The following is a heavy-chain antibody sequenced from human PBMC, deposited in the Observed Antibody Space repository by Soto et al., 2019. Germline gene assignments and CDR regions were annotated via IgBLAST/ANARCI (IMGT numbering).Heavy chain of an antibody. CDR1: GGFLSESY. Sequence: RSLTCAVYGGFLSESYWTWIRQPPGKGLEWIGEISHVGGTNYNPSLKSRVTMSVDTSQNQFSLRLISVTAADTAMYFCVRIRYQLPSSVLWLDPWGQGTTGTVSS. CDR2: ISHVGGT. J-gene: IGHJ5*02. V-gene: IGHV4-34*01. D-gene: IGHD3-16*01. CDR3: VRIRYQLPSSVLWLDP.